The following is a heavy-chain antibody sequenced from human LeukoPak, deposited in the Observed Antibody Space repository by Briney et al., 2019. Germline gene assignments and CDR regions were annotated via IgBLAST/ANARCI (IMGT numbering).Heavy chain of an antibody. D-gene: IGHD2-15*01. CDR2: ISAYNGNT. CDR1: GYTFTSYG. CDR3: ARDPRKYCSGGSCYGGLGY. V-gene: IGHV1-18*01. J-gene: IGHJ4*02. Sequence: ASVKVSCKASGYTFTSYGISWVRQAPGQGLEWMGWISAYNGNTNYAQKLQGRVTMTTDTSTSTAYMELRSLRSDDTAVYYCARDPRKYCSGGSCYGGLGYWGQGTLVTVS.